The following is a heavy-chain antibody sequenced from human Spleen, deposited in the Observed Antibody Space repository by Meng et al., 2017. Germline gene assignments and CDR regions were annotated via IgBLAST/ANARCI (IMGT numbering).Heavy chain of an antibody. CDR2: IKSSGNT. D-gene: IGHD3-16*01. V-gene: IGHV4-34*01. CDR3: ARGPLGMTHDFDS. CDR1: GGSFSDYY. Sequence: GSLRLSCAVYGGSFSDYYWSWIRQPPGKGLEWIGEIKSSGNTNYNPSLKSRVSISVDTAKNQVSLILNSVTAADTAVYYCARGPLGMTHDFDSWGQGTLVTVSS. J-gene: IGHJ4*02.